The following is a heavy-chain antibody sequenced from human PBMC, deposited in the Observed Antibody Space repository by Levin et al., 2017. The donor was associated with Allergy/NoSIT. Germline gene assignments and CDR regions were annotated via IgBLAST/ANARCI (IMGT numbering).Heavy chain of an antibody. Sequence: GGSLRLSCKGSGYSFTSYWIGWVRQMPGKGLEWMGIIYPGDSDTRYSPSFQGQVTISADKSISTAYLQWSSLKASDTAMYYCVAAMVSDAFDIWGQGTMVTVSS. V-gene: IGHV5-51*01. D-gene: IGHD5-18*01. CDR3: VAAMVSDAFDI. CDR2: IYPGDSDT. CDR1: GYSFTSYW. J-gene: IGHJ3*02.